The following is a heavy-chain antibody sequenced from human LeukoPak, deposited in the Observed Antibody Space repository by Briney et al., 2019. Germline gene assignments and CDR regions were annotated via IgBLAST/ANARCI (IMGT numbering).Heavy chain of an antibody. J-gene: IGHJ4*02. CDR1: GGSISSYY. CDR3: ARGTITTVTDS. Sequence: SETLSLTCTVSGGSISSYYWSWIRQPAGKGLEWIGRIYTSGSANYNPSLESRVTISVDESKTQLSLRLESVTAADTAVYYCARGTITTVTDSWGPGTLVTVSS. D-gene: IGHD4-17*01. CDR2: IYTSGSA. V-gene: IGHV4-4*07.